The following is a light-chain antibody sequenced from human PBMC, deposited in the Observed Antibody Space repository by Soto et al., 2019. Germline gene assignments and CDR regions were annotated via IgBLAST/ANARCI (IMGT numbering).Light chain of an antibody. V-gene: IGKV1-5*01. J-gene: IGKJ4*01. CDR3: QQYNSYPLT. CDR2: DAA. Sequence: DIQMTQSPSTLSASVGDRVNITCRASQSISSWLAWYQQKPGKAPKLLIYDAASLESGVPSRFSGSRSGTEYTLTISSLQPDDFATYYCQQYNSYPLTLGGGTKVEIK. CDR1: QSISSW.